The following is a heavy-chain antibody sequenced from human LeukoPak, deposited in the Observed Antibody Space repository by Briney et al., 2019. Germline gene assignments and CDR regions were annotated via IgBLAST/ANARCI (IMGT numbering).Heavy chain of an antibody. D-gene: IGHD3-10*01. CDR1: GLTGSHNY. V-gene: IGHV3-23*01. Sequence: GGSLRLSCAASGLTGSHNYVSWVRQAPEKGLEWVSGISSSGGSTYSADSVKGRLTISRDNSKHTLFLQMSSLRAEDTAVYYCAKGSPLDLGAGEPYYYGMDVWGQGTTVIVSS. CDR3: AKGSPLDLGAGEPYYYGMDV. CDR2: ISSSGGST. J-gene: IGHJ6*02.